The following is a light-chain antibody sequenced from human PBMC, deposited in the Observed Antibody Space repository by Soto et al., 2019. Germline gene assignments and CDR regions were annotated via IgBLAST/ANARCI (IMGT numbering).Light chain of an antibody. Sequence: QSVLTQPPSVSGAPGQRVTISCTGSSSNIGAGYVVHWYQQLPGTAPKLLIYGNSNRPSGVPDRFSGSKSGTSASLAITGLQAEDEADYCCQSYDSSLSGSVFGGGTKLTVL. CDR1: SSNIGAGYV. CDR3: QSYDSSLSGSV. J-gene: IGLJ2*01. V-gene: IGLV1-40*01. CDR2: GNS.